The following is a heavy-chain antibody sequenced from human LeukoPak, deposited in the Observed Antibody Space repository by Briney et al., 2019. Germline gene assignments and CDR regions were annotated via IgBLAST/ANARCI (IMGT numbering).Heavy chain of an antibody. D-gene: IGHD3-22*01. CDR2: IYPGDSDT. CDR1: GYSFTSYW. J-gene: IGHJ4*02. Sequence: TGESLKISCKGSGYSFTSYWIGWVRQMPGKGLEWMGIIYPGDSDTRYSPSFQGQVTISADKSISTAYLQWSSLKASDTAMYYCARVYYYDSSGYYSQYYFDYWGQGTLVTVSS. V-gene: IGHV5-51*01. CDR3: ARVYYYDSSGYYSQYYFDY.